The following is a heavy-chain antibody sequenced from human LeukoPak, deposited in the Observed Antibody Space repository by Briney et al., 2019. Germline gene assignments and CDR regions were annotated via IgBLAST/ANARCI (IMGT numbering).Heavy chain of an antibody. CDR2: ISSSGSPI. CDR1: GFTFSSYE. V-gene: IGHV3-48*03. CDR3: ARDSPYTSGWYDGDFDY. Sequence: GGSLRLSCVTSGFTFSSYEMNWVRQAPGKGLEWVSYISSSGSPIYYADSVKGRFTISRDNAKNSLFLQMNSLRAEDTAVYYCARDSPYTSGWYDGDFDYWGRGNPGHRLL. J-gene: IGHJ4*02. D-gene: IGHD6-19*01.